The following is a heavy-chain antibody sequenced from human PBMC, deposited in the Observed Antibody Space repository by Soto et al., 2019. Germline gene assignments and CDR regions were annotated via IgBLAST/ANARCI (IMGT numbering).Heavy chain of an antibody. D-gene: IGHD3-10*01. CDR1: GFTFNNYA. Sequence: EVQLLESGGGLVQPGGSLRLSCAASGFTFNNYAMTWVRQAPGKGLEWVSAISGGGNTTSYADSVKGRFTVSRNGTKNPMYLPMTSPRTEDTALYYCSKGRGGSGSLTPRVNFWGQGTLVTVSS. V-gene: IGHV3-23*01. CDR3: SKGRGGSGSLTPRVNF. CDR2: ISGGGNTT. J-gene: IGHJ4*02.